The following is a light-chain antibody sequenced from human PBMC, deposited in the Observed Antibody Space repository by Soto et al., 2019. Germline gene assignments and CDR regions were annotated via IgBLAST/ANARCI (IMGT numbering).Light chain of an antibody. J-gene: IGLJ3*02. V-gene: IGLV1-51*02. CDR3: GTWDNSLSLWV. CDR1: SSNIGSNY. CDR2: ENN. Sequence: QSALTQPPSLSAAPGQKVTISCSGSSSNIGSNYVSWYQHLPETAPKLLIYENNKRPSGIPDRFSGSKSGTSATLGITGLQTGDEADYYCGTWDNSLSLWVFGGGTKVTVL.